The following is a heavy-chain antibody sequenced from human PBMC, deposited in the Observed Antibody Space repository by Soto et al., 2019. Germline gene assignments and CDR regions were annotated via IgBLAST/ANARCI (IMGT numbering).Heavy chain of an antibody. J-gene: IGHJ4*02. Sequence: QVQLQESGPGLVKPSQTLSLTCTVSGGSISSGDYYWSWIRQPPGKGLEWIGYIYYSGSTYYNPSLKSRVTISVDTSKNQFALKLGSVTAADTAVYYCARGWLEDCGGDCWYFDYWGQGTLVTVSS. CDR1: GGSISSGDYY. D-gene: IGHD2-21*02. CDR2: IYYSGST. V-gene: IGHV4-30-4*01. CDR3: ARGWLEDCGGDCWYFDY.